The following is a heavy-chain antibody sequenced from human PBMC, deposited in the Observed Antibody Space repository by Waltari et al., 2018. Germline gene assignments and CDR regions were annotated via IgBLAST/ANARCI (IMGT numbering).Heavy chain of an antibody. CDR1: GGSISIYP. CDR2: IYYSGST. CDR3: ARRSPNSSGPIGSFDL. J-gene: IGHJ2*01. Sequence: QVQLQESGPGLVKPSETMSLTCTVSGGSISIYPWDWIRQPPGKGLEWIGYIYYSGSTSYNPSLKSRVNISVDTSKNQFSLRLRSVTDADTAVYYCARRSPNSSGPIGSFDLWGRGTLVTVSS. D-gene: IGHD3-22*01. V-gene: IGHV4-59*01.